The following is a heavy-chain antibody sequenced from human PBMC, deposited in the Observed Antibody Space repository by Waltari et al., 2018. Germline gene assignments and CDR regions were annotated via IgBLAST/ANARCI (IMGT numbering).Heavy chain of an antibody. CDR3: ARALRNLVYFDY. J-gene: IGHJ4*02. CDR2: IDYVGST. CDR1: GGSISSGGYY. V-gene: IGHV4-31*03. Sequence: QVQLQESGPGLVKPSQTLSLTCTVSGGSISSGGYYWSWIRQHPGKGLEWIGYIDYVGSTDYNPSLKSRVTISVDTSKNQFSLKLSSVTAADTAVYYCARALRNLVYFDYWGQGTLVTVSS. D-gene: IGHD4-17*01.